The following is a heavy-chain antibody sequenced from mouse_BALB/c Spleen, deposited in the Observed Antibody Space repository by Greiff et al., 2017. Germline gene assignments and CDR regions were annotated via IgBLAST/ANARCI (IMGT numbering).Heavy chain of an antibody. J-gene: IGHJ3*01. CDR1: GYTFTSYT. CDR2: INPSSGYI. Sequence: VQLQQSGAELARPGASVKMSCKASGYTFTSYTMHWVKQRPGQGLEWIGYINPSSGYINYNQKFKDKATLTADKSSSTAYMQLSSLTSEDSAVYYCAITQYGNFWFAYWGQGTLVTVSA. D-gene: IGHD2-10*02. V-gene: IGHV1-4*01. CDR3: AITQYGNFWFAY.